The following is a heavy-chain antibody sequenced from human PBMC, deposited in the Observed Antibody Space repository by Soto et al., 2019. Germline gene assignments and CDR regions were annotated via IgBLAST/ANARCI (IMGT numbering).Heavy chain of an antibody. CDR1: GFTVSSNY. J-gene: IGHJ5*02. Sequence: EVQLVESGGGLVQPGGSLRLSCAASGFTVSSNYMSWVRQAPGKGLEWVSVIYSGGSTYYADSVKGRFTISRDNSKNKLYLQMTGLRAEYTAVYYWARNGVLTIFGVVISNWFDPWGEGTLVTVSS. D-gene: IGHD3-3*01. CDR2: IYSGGST. V-gene: IGHV3-66*01. CDR3: ARNGVLTIFGVVISNWFDP.